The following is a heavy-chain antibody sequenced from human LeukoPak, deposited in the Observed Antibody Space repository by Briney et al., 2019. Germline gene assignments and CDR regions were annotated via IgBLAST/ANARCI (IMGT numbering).Heavy chain of an antibody. CDR3: ARGYSYGLEAYFAY. V-gene: IGHV4-59*01. Sequence: PSETLSLTCTVSGGSISSYYWSWIRQPPGKGLEWIGYIYYSGSTNYNPSLKSRVTISVDTSKNQFSLKLSSVTAADTAVYYCARGYSYGLEAYFAYWGQGTLVTVSS. D-gene: IGHD5-18*01. CDR2: IYYSGST. CDR1: GGSISSYY. J-gene: IGHJ4*02.